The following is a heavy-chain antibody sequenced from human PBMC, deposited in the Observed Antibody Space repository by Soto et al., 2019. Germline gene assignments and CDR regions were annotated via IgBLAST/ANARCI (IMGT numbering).Heavy chain of an antibody. D-gene: IGHD6-6*01. J-gene: IGHJ4*02. CDR1: GGSISSGDYY. CDR3: ARCSYEEFFDY. V-gene: IGHV4-30-4*01. Sequence: QVQLQESGPGLVKPSQTLSLTCTVSGGSISSGDYYWSWIRQPPGKGLEWLGYIYYSGSTYYNPSLKSRVTISVYTAKNQCSLKLSSVTAADTAVYYCARCSYEEFFDYWGQGTLVTVSS. CDR2: IYYSGST.